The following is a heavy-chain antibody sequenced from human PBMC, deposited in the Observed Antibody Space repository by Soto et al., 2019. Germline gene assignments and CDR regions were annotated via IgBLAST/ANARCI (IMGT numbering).Heavy chain of an antibody. CDR1: GYTFTSYG. CDR2: ISAYNGNT. J-gene: IGHJ6*02. V-gene: IGHV1-18*01. Sequence: GASVKVSWKASGYTFTSYGISWVRQAPGQGLEWMGWISAYNGNTNYAQKLQGRVTMTTDTSTSTAYMELRSLRSDDTAVYYCARDTIVVVPAAMYANTAYGMDVWGQGTTVTVSS. CDR3: ARDTIVVVPAAMYANTAYGMDV. D-gene: IGHD2-2*01.